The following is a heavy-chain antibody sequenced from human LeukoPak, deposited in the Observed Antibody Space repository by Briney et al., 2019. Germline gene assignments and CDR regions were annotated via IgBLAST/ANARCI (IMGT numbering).Heavy chain of an antibody. J-gene: IGHJ4*02. CDR1: GFTFGSYA. D-gene: IGHD2-15*01. Sequence: GGSLRLSCAASGFTFGSYAMYWVRQAPGKGLEWVSGIFGSGGSTHYADSVKGRFTISRDNSKNTVYLQMDSLRVEDTAIYYCAKTTTGYSSGRYPAWPIDYWGQGTLVTVSS. CDR3: AKTTTGYSSGRYPAWPIDY. V-gene: IGHV3-23*01. CDR2: IFGSGGST.